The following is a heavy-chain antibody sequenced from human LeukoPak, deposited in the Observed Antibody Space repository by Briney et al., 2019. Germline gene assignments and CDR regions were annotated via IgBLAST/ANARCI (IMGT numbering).Heavy chain of an antibody. J-gene: IGHJ6*03. Sequence: GASVKVSCKASGYTFTGCYMHWVRQAPGQGLEWMGWMNPNSGNTGYAQKFQGRVTMTRNTSISTAYMELSSLRSEDTAVYYCARGSYGSGSYYRDYYYYYMDVWGKGTRSPSP. CDR2: MNPNSGNT. V-gene: IGHV1-8*02. CDR1: GYTFTGCY. D-gene: IGHD3-10*01. CDR3: ARGSYGSGSYYRDYYYYYMDV.